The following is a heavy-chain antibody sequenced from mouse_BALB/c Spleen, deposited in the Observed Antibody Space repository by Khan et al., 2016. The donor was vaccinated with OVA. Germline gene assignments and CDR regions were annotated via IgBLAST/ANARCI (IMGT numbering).Heavy chain of an antibody. CDR1: GYSITSDYA. CDR3: ARSVTITTVVATDFDY. CDR2: ISYSGRT. Sequence: EVQLQESGPGPVNPSQFLSLTCTVTGYSITSDYAWNWIRQFPGNKLEWMGYISYSGRTSYNPSLKSRISITRDTSKNQVFLQLNSVTTEDTATYFCARSVTITTVVATDFDYWGQGTTLTVSS. J-gene: IGHJ2*01. V-gene: IGHV3-2*02. D-gene: IGHD1-1*01.